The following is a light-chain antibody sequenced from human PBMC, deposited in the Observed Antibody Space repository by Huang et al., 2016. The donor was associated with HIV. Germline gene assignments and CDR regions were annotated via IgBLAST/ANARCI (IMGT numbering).Light chain of an antibody. CDR2: EFS. CDR3: MQSIQPAT. J-gene: IGKJ1*01. CDR1: QSLLHSDGKTY. V-gene: IGKV2D-29*02. Sequence: DILMTQTPLSLSVTPGQPASISCNSSQSLLHSDGKTYLYWYLRKPGPSPQLLIAEFSNLFSGVPDRFSGSGSGTDFTLKISRVEAEDVGVYYCMQSIQPATFGQGTKVEIK.